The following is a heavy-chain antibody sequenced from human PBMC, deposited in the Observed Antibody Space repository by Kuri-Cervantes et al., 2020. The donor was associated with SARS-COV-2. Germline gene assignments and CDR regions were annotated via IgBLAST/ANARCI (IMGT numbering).Heavy chain of an antibody. CDR1: GFTFSSYW. CDR2: INSDGSST. J-gene: IGHJ6*02. Sequence: GGSLRLSCAASGFTFSSYWMHWVRQGPGKGLVWVSRINSDGSSTSYADSVKGRFTISRDNAKNTLYLQMNSLRAEDTAVYFCVIYGRGPSMDVWGQGTTVTVSS. CDR3: VIYGRGPSMDV. V-gene: IGHV3-74*01. D-gene: IGHD3-16*01.